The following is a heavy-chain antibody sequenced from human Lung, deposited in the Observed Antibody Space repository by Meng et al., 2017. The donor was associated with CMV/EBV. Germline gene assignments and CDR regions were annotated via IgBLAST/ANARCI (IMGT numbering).Heavy chain of an antibody. D-gene: IGHD1-1*01. CDR2: IYYSGST. J-gene: IGHJ4*02. Sequence: LXCTVSGGSISSGDYYWSWIRQPPGKGLEWIGYIYYSGSTYYNPSLKSRVTISVDTSKNQFSLKLSSVTAADTAVYYCARGNWNDAFVLDDWGQGXLVTVSS. CDR3: ARGNWNDAFVLDD. CDR1: GGSISSGDYY. V-gene: IGHV4-30-4*08.